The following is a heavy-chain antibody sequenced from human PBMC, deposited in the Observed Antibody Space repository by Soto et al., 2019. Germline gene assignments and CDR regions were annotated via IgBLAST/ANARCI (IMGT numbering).Heavy chain of an antibody. CDR1: GFTFSSYC. D-gene: IGHD3-9*01. J-gene: IGHJ4*02. CDR2: IKQDGSEK. CDR3: ARLRYYDILTGYYSEKNFDY. Sequence: PGGPLRLSCAASGFTFSSYCMSWVRQAPGKGLEWVANIKQDGSEKYYVDSVKGRFTISRDNAKNSLYLQMNSLRAEDTAVYYCARLRYYDILTGYYSEKNFDYWGQGTLVTVSS. V-gene: IGHV3-7*01.